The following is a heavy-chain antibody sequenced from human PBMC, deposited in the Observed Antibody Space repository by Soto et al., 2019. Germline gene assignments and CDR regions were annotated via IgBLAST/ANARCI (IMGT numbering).Heavy chain of an antibody. Sequence: PSETLSLTCAVSGYSISSGYYWGWIRQPPGKGLEWIGSIYHSGSTYYNPSLKSRVTISVDTSKNQFSLKLSSVTAADTAVYYCARQTPYCSGGSCYRDYWSQGTLVTVS. CDR2: IYHSGST. CDR1: GYSISSGYY. D-gene: IGHD2-15*01. J-gene: IGHJ4*02. V-gene: IGHV4-38-2*01. CDR3: ARQTPYCSGGSCYRDY.